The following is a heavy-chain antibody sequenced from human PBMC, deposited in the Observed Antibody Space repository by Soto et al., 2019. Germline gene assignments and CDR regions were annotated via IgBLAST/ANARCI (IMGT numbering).Heavy chain of an antibody. CDR3: ARVKGSGYHNWFDP. J-gene: IGHJ5*02. CDR2: INAGNGNT. Sequence: GASVKVSCKASGYTFTSYAMHWVRQAPGQRLEWMGWINAGNGNTKYSQKFQGRVTITRDTSASTAYMELSSLRSEDTAVYYCARVKGSGYHNWFDPWGQGTPVTVSS. V-gene: IGHV1-3*01. CDR1: GYTFTSYA. D-gene: IGHD3-22*01.